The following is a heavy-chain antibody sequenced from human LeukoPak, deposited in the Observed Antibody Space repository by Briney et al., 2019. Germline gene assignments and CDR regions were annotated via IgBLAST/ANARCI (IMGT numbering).Heavy chain of an antibody. CDR1: GFSVSSFG. CDR2: ISVNGETT. V-gene: IGHV3-23*01. Sequence: GGSLRLSCAVSGFSVSSFGMSWVRQAPGKGLEWISAISVNGETTWYADSVRGRFIISRDNSKNTLYLQLSSLRAEDAAVYYCAQGFSSGWYPYWGQGSLVSVSS. J-gene: IGHJ4*02. D-gene: IGHD6-19*01. CDR3: AQGFSSGWYPY.